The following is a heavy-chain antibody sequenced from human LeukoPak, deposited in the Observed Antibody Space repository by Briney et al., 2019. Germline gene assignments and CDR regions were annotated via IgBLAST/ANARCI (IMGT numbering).Heavy chain of an antibody. Sequence: GGSLRLSCVASGFTFSSSWMNWVRQGPGKGLEWVANIKYDGSEEYYVDSVKGRFTISRDNAQNSLYLQMNNLRAEDTAVYYCARDVYRSFDYWGQGSLVTVSS. CDR1: GFTFSSSW. J-gene: IGHJ4*02. D-gene: IGHD5/OR15-5a*01. CDR2: IKYDGSEE. CDR3: ARDVYRSFDY. V-gene: IGHV3-7*01.